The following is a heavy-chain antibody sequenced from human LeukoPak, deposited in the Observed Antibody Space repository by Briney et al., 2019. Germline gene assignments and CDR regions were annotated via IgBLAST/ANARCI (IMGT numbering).Heavy chain of an antibody. CDR2: ISSSGNTI. J-gene: IGHJ4*02. D-gene: IGHD1-26*01. V-gene: IGHV3-11*01. CDR1: GFAFRDYY. CDR3: ASLVGLHY. Sequence: GGSLRLSCAASGFAFRDYYMSWIRHAPGKGLEWVSYISSSGNTIYYADSVKGRFTISRDNAKNSLYLQMNSLRAEDTAVYYCASLVGLHYWGQGTLVIVSS.